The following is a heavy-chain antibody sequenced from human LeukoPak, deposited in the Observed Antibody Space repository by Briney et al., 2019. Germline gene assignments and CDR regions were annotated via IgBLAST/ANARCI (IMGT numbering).Heavy chain of an antibody. V-gene: IGHV3-23*01. J-gene: IGHJ5*02. CDR3: ANSGSPRYLREWFDP. CDR2: ISGSGGST. D-gene: IGHD3-9*01. Sequence: GASLRLSCAASGFTFSSYAMSWVRQAPGKGLEWVSAISGSGGSTYYADSVKGRFTISRDNSKNTLYLQMNSLRAEDTAVYYCANSGSPRYLREWFDPWGQGTLVTVSS. CDR1: GFTFSSYA.